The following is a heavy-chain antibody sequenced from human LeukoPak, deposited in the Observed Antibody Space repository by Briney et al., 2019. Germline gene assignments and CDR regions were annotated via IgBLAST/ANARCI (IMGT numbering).Heavy chain of an antibody. J-gene: IGHJ5*02. CDR2: INPNSGGT. D-gene: IGHD1-26*01. CDR3: ARDVGYSGSPWYNWFDP. Sequence: GASVKVSCRASGYTLTDCYMHWVRQAPGQGLEWMGWINPNSGGTNYAQKFQGRVTMSRDTSISTVYMELSRLRSDDTALYYCARDVGYSGSPWYNWFDPWGQGTLVTVSS. V-gene: IGHV1-2*02. CDR1: GYTLTDCY.